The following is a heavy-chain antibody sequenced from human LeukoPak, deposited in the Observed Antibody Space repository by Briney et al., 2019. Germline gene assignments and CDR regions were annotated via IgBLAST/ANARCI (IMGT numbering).Heavy chain of an antibody. CDR2: IYYSGST. CDR3: ARRLIVGTVDYFDY. J-gene: IGHJ4*02. Sequence: SETLSLTCTVSGGSISSYYWSWIRQPPGKGLEWIGYIYYSGSTSYNPSLKSRVTISVDTSKNQFSLKLSSVTAADTAVYYCARRLIVGTVDYFDYWGQGTLVTVSS. CDR1: GGSISSYY. V-gene: IGHV4-59*08. D-gene: IGHD1-26*01.